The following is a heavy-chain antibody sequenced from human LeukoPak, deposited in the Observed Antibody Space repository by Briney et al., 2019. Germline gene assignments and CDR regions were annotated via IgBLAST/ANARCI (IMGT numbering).Heavy chain of an antibody. V-gene: IGHV4-34*01. CDR1: GGSFSGYY. Sequence: PSETLSLTCAAYGGSFSGYYWSWLRQPPGKGLEWIGEINHSGSTNYNPSLKSRVTISVDTSKNQFSLKLSSVTAADTAVYYCARGARNGRGSSSCYRYWGQGTLVTVSS. D-gene: IGHD2-2*02. J-gene: IGHJ4*02. CDR2: INHSGST. CDR3: ARGARNGRGSSSCYRY.